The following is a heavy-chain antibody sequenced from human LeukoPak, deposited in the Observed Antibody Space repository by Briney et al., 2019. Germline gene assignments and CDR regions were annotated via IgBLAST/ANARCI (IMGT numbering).Heavy chain of an antibody. J-gene: IGHJ4*02. V-gene: IGHV4-34*01. CDR2: INHSGST. CDR1: GGSFSGYY. CDR3: ATKDY. Sequence: SETLSLTCAVYGGSFSGYYWNWIRQPPGKGLEWIGEINHSGSTNYNPSLKSRVTISVDTSKNQFSLKLSSVTAADTAVYYCATKDYWGQGTLVTVSS.